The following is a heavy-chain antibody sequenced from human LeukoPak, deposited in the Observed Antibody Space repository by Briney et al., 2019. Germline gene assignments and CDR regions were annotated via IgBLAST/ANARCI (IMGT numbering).Heavy chain of an antibody. D-gene: IGHD3-22*01. CDR2: ISSSGSTI. CDR1: GFTFSSYE. V-gene: IGHV3-48*03. J-gene: IGHJ4*02. CDR3: ARGAHYYDSSGYYVFDY. Sequence: PGGSLRLSCAASGFTFSSYEMNWVRQAPGKGLEWVSYISSSGSTIYYADSVKGRFTISRDNSKNTLYLQMNSLTAEDTAVYYCARGAHYYDSSGYYVFDYWGQGTLVTVSS.